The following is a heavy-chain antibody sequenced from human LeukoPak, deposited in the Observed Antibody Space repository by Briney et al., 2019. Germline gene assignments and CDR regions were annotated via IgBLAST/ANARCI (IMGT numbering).Heavy chain of an antibody. CDR2: IYSGGST. Sequence: PGGSLRLSCAASGFAVSSNYMSWVRQAPGKGLEWVSVIYSGGSTYYADSVKGRFTISRDNSKNTLYLQMNSLRAEDTAVYYCAREGYDYVWGSYSFDYWGQGTLVTVSS. V-gene: IGHV3-66*01. J-gene: IGHJ4*02. CDR1: GFAVSSNY. CDR3: AREGYDYVWGSYSFDY. D-gene: IGHD3-16*01.